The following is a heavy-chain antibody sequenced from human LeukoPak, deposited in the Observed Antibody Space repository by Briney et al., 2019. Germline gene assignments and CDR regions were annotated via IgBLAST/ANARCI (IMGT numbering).Heavy chain of an antibody. CDR1: GFTFSSYW. CDR3: VRDHQWAFDN. J-gene: IGHJ4*02. D-gene: IGHD1-26*01. Sequence: AGGSLRLSCAASGFTFSSYWMSWVRQAPGKGLEWVANIKQDGSEKYYVDSVKGRFTISRDSAEKSLYLQMNSLRAEDTAIYYCVRDHQWAFDNWGQGVLVTVSS. CDR2: IKQDGSEK. V-gene: IGHV3-7*01.